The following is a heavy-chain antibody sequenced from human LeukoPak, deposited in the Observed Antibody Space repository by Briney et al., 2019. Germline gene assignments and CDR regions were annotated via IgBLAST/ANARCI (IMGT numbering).Heavy chain of an antibody. D-gene: IGHD6-6*01. CDR1: GGSFSGYY. Sequence: PSETLSLTCAVYGGSFSGYYWSWIRQPPGKGLEWIGEINHSGSTNYNPSLKSRVTISVDTSKNQFSLKLSSVTAADTAVYYCAGVGSSSSVYYHYGLDVWGQGTTVTVSS. CDR3: AGVGSSSSVYYHYGLDV. CDR2: INHSGST. V-gene: IGHV4-34*01. J-gene: IGHJ6*02.